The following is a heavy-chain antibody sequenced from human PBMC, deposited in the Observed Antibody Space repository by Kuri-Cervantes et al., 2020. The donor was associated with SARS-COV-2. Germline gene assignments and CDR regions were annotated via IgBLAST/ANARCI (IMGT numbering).Heavy chain of an antibody. Sequence: GSLRLSCTVSGGSISSSSYYWGWIRQPPGKGLEWIGSIYYSGSTYYNPSLKSRVTISVDTSKNQFSLKLSSVTAADTAVYYCARLRKIYDYWGGRGYFYYYMDVWAKGPRSPSP. CDR1: GGSISSSSYY. CDR2: IYYSGST. D-gene: IGHD3-3*01. CDR3: ARLRKIYDYWGGRGYFYYYMDV. J-gene: IGHJ6*03. V-gene: IGHV4-39*01.